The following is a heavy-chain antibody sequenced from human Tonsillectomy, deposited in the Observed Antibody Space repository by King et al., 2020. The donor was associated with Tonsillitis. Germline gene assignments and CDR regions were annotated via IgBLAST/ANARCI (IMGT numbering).Heavy chain of an antibody. J-gene: IGHJ6*03. CDR3: ARHFSPRPNSGPGYYMDV. CDR1: GYSFTGYW. V-gene: IGHV5-10-1*03. CDR2: IDPTDSYT. Sequence: VQLVESGAEVKKSGQSLRISCKTSGYSFTGYWITWVRQMPGKGLEWMGRIDPTDSYTNYSPSFQGHVTISADKSISTAYLQWSSLKASDSAIYYCARHFSPRPNSGPGYYMDVWGKGTTVTVSS. D-gene: IGHD3-9*01.